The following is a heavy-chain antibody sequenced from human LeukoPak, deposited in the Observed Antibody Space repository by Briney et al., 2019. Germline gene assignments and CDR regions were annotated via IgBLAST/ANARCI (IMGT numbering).Heavy chain of an antibody. CDR3: ATVSASDRYFDY. J-gene: IGHJ4*02. Sequence: PGGSLRLSCAASGFTFSDYHLTWSRQAPGKGLEWGSYSGLAKSYADSVKGRFTISRDNAKNTLFLQMDSLRAEDTAVYYCATVSASDRYFDYWGQGSLVTVSS. V-gene: IGHV3-11*01. CDR2: SGLAK. D-gene: IGHD2-2*01. CDR1: GFTFSDYH.